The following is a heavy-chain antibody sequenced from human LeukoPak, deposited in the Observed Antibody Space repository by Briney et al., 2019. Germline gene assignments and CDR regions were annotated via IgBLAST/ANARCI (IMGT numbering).Heavy chain of an antibody. CDR3: AKALTIGWGIGP. CDR2: IYYSGST. D-gene: IGHD3-10*01. V-gene: IGHV4-59*01. CDR1: GGSISGYY. J-gene: IGHJ5*02. Sequence: SETLSLTCTVSGGSISGYYWSWLRQPPGKGLEWIGYIYYSGSTNYNPSLKSRVTISVGTSKNQFSLKLSSVTAADTAVYYCAKALTIGWGIGPWGQGNLVTGSS.